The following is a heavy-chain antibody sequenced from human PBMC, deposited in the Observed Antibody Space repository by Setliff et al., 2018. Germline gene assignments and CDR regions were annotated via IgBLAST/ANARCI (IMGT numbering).Heavy chain of an antibody. CDR2: ISAYNGKT. J-gene: IGHJ4*02. D-gene: IGHD2-8*01. CDR1: GYTLSNSI. V-gene: IGHV1-18*01. CDR3: SRLVRYCSKTTCQTASGAEL. Sequence: GASVKVSCKASGYTLSNSILSWVRQAPGQGLEWMGWISAYNGKTYFAQKFQDRITLTTDTSTSTAYMELRGLTSDDTAVYYCSRLVRYCSKTTCQTASGAELWGQGTLVTVSS.